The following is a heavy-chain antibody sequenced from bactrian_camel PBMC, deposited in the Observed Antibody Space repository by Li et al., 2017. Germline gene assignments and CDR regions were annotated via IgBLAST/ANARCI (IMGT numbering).Heavy chain of an antibody. J-gene: IGHJ4*01. V-gene: IGHV3S6*01. CDR3: AADVVNLQLARFYNY. CDR2: ITSLPSLFRAA. CDR1: GITFSRHD. D-gene: IGHD6*01. Sequence: HVQLVESGGGLVQPGESLRLSCVASGITFSRHDMSWVRQAPGKEVEWVAGITSLPSLFRAASYADSVKGRFTISKDNAKDTLYLQMNGLKPQDTGMYYCAADVVNLQLARFYNYWGQGTQVTVS.